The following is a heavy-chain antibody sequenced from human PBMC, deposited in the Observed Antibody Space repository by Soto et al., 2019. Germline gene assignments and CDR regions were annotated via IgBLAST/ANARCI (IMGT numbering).Heavy chain of an antibody. CDR3: AAVPTAADHTYGMDV. CDR1: GFTFTSSA. V-gene: IGHV1-58*01. J-gene: IGHJ6*02. CDR2: IVVGSGNT. D-gene: IGHD2-2*01. Sequence: SVKVSCKASGFTFTSSAVQWVRQARGQRLEWIGWIVVGSGNTNYAQKFQERVTITRDTSTSTAYMELSSLRSEDTAVYYCAAVPTAADHTYGMDVWCQGTTLTVSS.